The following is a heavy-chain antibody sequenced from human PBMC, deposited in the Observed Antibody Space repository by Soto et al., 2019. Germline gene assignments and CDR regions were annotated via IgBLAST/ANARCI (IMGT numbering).Heavy chain of an antibody. D-gene: IGHD4-17*01. J-gene: IGHJ4*02. Sequence: QVQLVQSGAEVKKHGASVKVSCKASGYTFTSYGLSWVRQAPGQGLEWMGWISANNGNTNYTQKLQGRVTMPTDPSTSTAAMELGSLRSCDTAGYCRARGLVSTARHYWGQGTLVTVSS. CDR1: GYTFTSYG. CDR2: ISANNGNT. CDR3: ARGLVSTARHY. V-gene: IGHV1-18*01.